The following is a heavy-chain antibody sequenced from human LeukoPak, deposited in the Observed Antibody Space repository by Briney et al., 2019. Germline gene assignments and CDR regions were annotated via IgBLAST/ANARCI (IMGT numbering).Heavy chain of an antibody. CDR2: IYYSGST. J-gene: IGHJ5*02. Sequence: SETLSLPCTVSGGSISSYFWSWIRQPPGKGVEWSGYIYYSGSTNYNPSLKSRVTISVDTSKNQFSLKLSSVTAADTAVYYCARVRDNLLTGYLFDPWGQGTLVTVSS. CDR3: ARVRDNLLTGYLFDP. V-gene: IGHV4-59*01. CDR1: GGSISSYF. D-gene: IGHD3-9*01.